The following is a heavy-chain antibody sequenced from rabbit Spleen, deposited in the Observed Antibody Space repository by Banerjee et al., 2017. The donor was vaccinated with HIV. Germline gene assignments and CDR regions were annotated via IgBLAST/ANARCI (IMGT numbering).Heavy chain of an antibody. V-gene: IGHV1S45*01. J-gene: IGHJ4*01. Sequence: QEQLEESGGDLVKPEGSLTLTCTASGFSFSKSHWICWVRQAPGKGLEWIVCIDIGSSGFTYYANWAKGRFTISKTSSTTVTLQMTSLTAADTATYFCARHFISGVGYGSNLWGPGTLVTVS. CDR2: IDIGSSGFT. CDR3: ARHFISGVGYGSNL. CDR1: GFSFSKSHW. D-gene: IGHD6-1*01.